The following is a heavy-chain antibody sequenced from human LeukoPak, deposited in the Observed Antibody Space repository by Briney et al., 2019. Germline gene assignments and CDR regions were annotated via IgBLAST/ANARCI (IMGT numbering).Heavy chain of an antibody. CDR3: ARLTGMTGAFDI. Sequence: SETLSLSCTVSGVSTSSHYWSWIRQPAGKRLDYIGYIYHSGSTNYNPSLRSRVTMSVDTSKKQFSLRLSSVTAADTAVYYCARLTGMTGAFDIWSQGTMVTVSS. CDR1: GVSTSSHY. CDR2: IYHSGST. V-gene: IGHV4-59*11. D-gene: IGHD1-20*01. J-gene: IGHJ3*02.